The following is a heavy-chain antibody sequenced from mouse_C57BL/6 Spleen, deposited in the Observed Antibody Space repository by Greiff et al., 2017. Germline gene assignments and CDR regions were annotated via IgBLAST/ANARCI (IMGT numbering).Heavy chain of an antibody. V-gene: IGHV1-50*01. Sequence: QVQLQQPGAELVKPGASVKLSCKASGYTFTSYWMQWVKQRPGQGLEWIGEIDPSDSYPNYNQKFKGKATLTVDTSSSTAYMQLSSLTSEDSAVYYCARRHYYGSSYGYFDVWGTGTTVTVSS. CDR1: GYTFTSYW. CDR3: ARRHYYGSSYGYFDV. CDR2: IDPSDSYP. J-gene: IGHJ1*03. D-gene: IGHD1-1*01.